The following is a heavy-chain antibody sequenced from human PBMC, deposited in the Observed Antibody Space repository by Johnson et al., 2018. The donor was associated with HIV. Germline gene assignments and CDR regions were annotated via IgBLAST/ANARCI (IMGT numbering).Heavy chain of an antibody. D-gene: IGHD3-22*01. CDR2: IKQDGSEK. Sequence: VQLVESGGGLVQPGGSLRLSCAASGFTFSSYWMSWVRQAPGKGLEWVANIKQDGSEKYYVDSVKGRFTISRDTAKNSLYLQMNSLRAEDTALYYCARAMYYYDTSGYLIRPRAFDIWGQGTVVTVSS. CDR1: GFTFSSYW. V-gene: IGHV3-7*05. J-gene: IGHJ3*02. CDR3: ARAMYYYDTSGYLIRPRAFDI.